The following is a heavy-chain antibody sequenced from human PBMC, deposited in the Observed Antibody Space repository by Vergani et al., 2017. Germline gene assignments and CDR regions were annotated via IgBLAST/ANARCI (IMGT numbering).Heavy chain of an antibody. CDR2: IYYSGST. V-gene: IGHV4-31*03. CDR1: GASISSGAYY. Sequence: QVHVQESGPELVKPSQTLSLTCTVSGASISSGAYYWTWIRQHPQKGLEWIGFIYYSGSTYYNPSLKGRVTISLDSSKNQSSLKLSSVTAADTAVYYCAREVTTVDGNPSNENYYIDVWGKGTTVTVSS. D-gene: IGHD4-17*01. J-gene: IGHJ6*03. CDR3: AREVTTVDGNPSNENYYIDV.